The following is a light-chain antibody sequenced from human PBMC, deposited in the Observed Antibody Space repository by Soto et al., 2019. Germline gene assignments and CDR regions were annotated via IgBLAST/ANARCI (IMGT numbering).Light chain of an antibody. CDR3: QQYNSLWT. CDR1: QSISRW. CDR2: DAS. V-gene: IGKV1-5*01. J-gene: IGKJ1*01. Sequence: DIQMTQSPSTLSASIGDRVTITCRASQSISRWVAWYQQKPGKAPKLLIYDASSLESGVPSRFSGSGSGTEFTLTISSLQPDDFATYYCQQYNSLWTFGQGTKVDIK.